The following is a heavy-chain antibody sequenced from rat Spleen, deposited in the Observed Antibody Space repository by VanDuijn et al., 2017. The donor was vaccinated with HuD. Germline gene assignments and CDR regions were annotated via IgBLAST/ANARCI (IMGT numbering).Heavy chain of an antibody. CDR2: IIYDGSST. V-gene: IGHV5-17*01. CDR1: GFTFSDYA. Sequence: EVRLVESGGGLVQPGNSLKLSCAASGFTFSDYAMAWVRQSPKKGLEWVATIIYDGSSTYYRDSVKGRFTISRDDVRSTLYLQMDSLRSEDTATYYCARRHYGYTDYFDYWGQGVMVTVSS. CDR3: ARRHYGYTDYFDY. D-gene: IGHD1-9*01. J-gene: IGHJ2*01.